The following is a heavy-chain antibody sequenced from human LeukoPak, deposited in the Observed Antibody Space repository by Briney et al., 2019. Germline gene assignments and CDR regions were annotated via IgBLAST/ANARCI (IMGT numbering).Heavy chain of an antibody. J-gene: IGHJ4*02. Sequence: GASPKISCKGSGSSFTSYWIGWVRPKPGKGLEWMGIIYPGDSDTRNSPSLQGQVIISVDKSISTAYLQWSSLKASDTAMYYCARSSHYYYGSGPLHAYYFDYWGQGTLVTVSS. V-gene: IGHV5-51*01. CDR2: IYPGDSDT. CDR1: GSSFTSYW. CDR3: ARSSHYYYGSGPLHAYYFDY. D-gene: IGHD3-10*01.